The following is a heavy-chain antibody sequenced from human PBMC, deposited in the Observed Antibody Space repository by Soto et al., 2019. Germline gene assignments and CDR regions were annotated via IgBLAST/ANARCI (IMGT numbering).Heavy chain of an antibody. Sequence: EVQLVESGGGLVQPGGSLRLSCAASGFTFSNYWMYWVRQAPGKGLVWVSRINTDGSNTAYADSVKGRFTISRDNAKNTLYLQMNSLRAEDTDLYYCARGGYTYGFDYWGQGTLVTVSS. J-gene: IGHJ4*02. CDR3: ARGGYTYGFDY. V-gene: IGHV3-74*01. CDR1: GFTFSNYW. CDR2: INTDGSNT. D-gene: IGHD5-18*01.